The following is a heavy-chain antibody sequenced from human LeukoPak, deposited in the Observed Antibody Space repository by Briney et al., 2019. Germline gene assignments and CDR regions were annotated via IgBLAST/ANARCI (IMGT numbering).Heavy chain of an antibody. CDR3: ARDSSGLYYFDY. J-gene: IGHJ4*02. V-gene: IGHV1-69*04. CDR2: IIPILGIA. CDR1: GGTFSSYT. Sequence: ASVKASCKASGGTFSSYTISWVRQAPGQGLEWMGRIIPILGIADYAQKFQGRVTITADKSTSTAYMELSSLRSEDTAVYYCARDSSGLYYFDYWGQGTLVTVSS. D-gene: IGHD6-19*01.